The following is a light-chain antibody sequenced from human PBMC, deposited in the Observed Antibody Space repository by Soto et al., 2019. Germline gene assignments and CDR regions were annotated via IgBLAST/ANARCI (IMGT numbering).Light chain of an antibody. J-gene: IGLJ7*01. Sequence: SALTQPASVSGSPGQSITISCTGTSSDVGGYNYVSWYQHHPGKAPKLMIYEVTNRPSGVSNRFSGSKSGNTASLTISGLQAEDEANYYCSSYTTSSTAVFGGGTQLTVL. CDR1: SSDVGGYNY. V-gene: IGLV2-14*01. CDR3: SSYTTSSTAV. CDR2: EVT.